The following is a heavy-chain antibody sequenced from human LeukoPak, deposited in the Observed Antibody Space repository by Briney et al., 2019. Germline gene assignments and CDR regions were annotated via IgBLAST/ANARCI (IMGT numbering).Heavy chain of an antibody. J-gene: IGHJ3*01. CDR1: GFTFSSYG. Sequence: GGSLRLSCAASGFTFSSYGMHWVRQAPGKGLEWVAFIRYDGSNKYYADSVKGRFTISGDNSKNTLYLQMNSLRAEDTAVYYCAKDLRNTEPNWGQGTMVTVSS. V-gene: IGHV3-30*02. D-gene: IGHD1-14*01. CDR3: AKDLRNTEPN. CDR2: IRYDGSNK.